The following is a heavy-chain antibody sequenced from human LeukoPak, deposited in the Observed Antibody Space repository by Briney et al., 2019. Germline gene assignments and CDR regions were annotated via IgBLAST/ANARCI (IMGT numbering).Heavy chain of an antibody. CDR3: ARSGSGSNFLEY. CDR2: ISASGGST. J-gene: IGHJ4*02. D-gene: IGHD3-10*01. V-gene: IGHV3-23*01. Sequence: QPGGSLRLSCAASGFTFSSYDMNWIRQAPGKGLEWVSGISASGGSTYNADSVKGRFTISRDNSKNTLSLQMNSLRDEDTAVYYCARSGSGSNFLEYWGQGTLVTVCS. CDR1: GFTFSSYD.